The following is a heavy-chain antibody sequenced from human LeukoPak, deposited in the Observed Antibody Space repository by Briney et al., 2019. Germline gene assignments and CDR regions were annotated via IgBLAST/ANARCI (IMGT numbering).Heavy chain of an antibody. CDR3: ARGLAAAYDYNWFDP. CDR1: GGSISSYY. D-gene: IGHD5-12*01. V-gene: IGHV4-4*07. CDR2: IYTSGST. J-gene: IGHJ5*02. Sequence: PSETLSLTCTVSGGSISSYYWSWIRQPAGKGLEWIGRIYTSGSTNYNPSLKSRVAMSVDTSKNQFSLKLNYMTAADTAVYFCARGLAAAYDYNWFDPWGQGTLVTVSS.